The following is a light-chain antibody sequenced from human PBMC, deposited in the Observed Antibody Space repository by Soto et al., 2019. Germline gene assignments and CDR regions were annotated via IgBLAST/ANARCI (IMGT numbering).Light chain of an antibody. CDR2: RGT. Sequence: QSALAQPASVSGSPGQSITISCTGTSSDVGAYDAVSWYQQHPGKAPQVIIYRGTKRPPGVSTRFSGSVSGNTASLTVSGLQAEDEAEYFCCSSEPESTYVFGTGTKVTLL. CDR1: SSDVGAYDA. V-gene: IGLV2-23*01. CDR3: CSSEPESTYV. J-gene: IGLJ1*01.